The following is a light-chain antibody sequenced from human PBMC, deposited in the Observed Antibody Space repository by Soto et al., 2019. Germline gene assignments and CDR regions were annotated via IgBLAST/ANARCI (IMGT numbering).Light chain of an antibody. J-gene: IGKJ5*01. V-gene: IGKV3-11*01. CDR3: QQRSSWPLT. CDR1: QSVSIY. CDR2: DAS. Sequence: EIVLTQSPATLSLSPGERATLSCRASQSVSIYLAWYQQKPGQAPRLLIYDASNRATGIPARFSGSGSGTDFTLTISSLGPEDFAVYYCQQRSSWPLTFGQGTRLEIK.